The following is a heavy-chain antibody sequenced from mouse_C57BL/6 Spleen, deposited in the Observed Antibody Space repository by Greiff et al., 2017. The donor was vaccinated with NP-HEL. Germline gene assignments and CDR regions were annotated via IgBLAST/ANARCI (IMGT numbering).Heavy chain of an antibody. V-gene: IGHV1-7*01. J-gene: IGHJ2*01. Sequence: QVHVKQSGAELAKPGASVKLSCKASGYTFTSYWMHWVKQRPGQGLEWIGYINPSSGYTKYNQKFKDKATLTADNSSSTAYMQLSSLTYEDSAVYYCASSKDYGYFDYWGKGTTLTVSS. CDR2: INPSSGYT. D-gene: IGHD2-4*01. CDR1: GYTFTSYW. CDR3: ASSKDYGYFDY.